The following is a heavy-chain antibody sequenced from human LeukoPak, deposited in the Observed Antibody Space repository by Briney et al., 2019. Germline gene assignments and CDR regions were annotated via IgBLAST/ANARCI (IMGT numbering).Heavy chain of an antibody. J-gene: IGHJ4*02. CDR2: VYYNGIT. V-gene: IGHV4-61*01. Sequence: SETLSLTCTVSGGSISSSSYYWGWIRQPPGKGLEWIGYVYYNGITNYNPSLKSRVTISVDASQNQFSLKLSSVTAADTAVYYCARDQSGYYRYWGQGTLVTVSS. CDR3: ARDQSGYYRY. CDR1: GGSISSSSYY. D-gene: IGHD3-22*01.